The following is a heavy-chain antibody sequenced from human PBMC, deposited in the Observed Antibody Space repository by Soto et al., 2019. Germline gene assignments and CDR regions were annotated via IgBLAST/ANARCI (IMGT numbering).Heavy chain of an antibody. J-gene: IGHJ3*02. CDR3: ARDYGDRGEHAFDI. CDR1: GGTFSSYT. D-gene: IGHD4-17*01. Sequence: SVKVSCKASGGTFSSYTISWVRQAPGQGLEWMGRIIPILGIANYAQKFQGRVTITADKSTSTAYMELSSLRSEDTAVYYCARDYGDRGEHAFDIWGQGTMVTVSS. V-gene: IGHV1-69*04. CDR2: IIPILGIA.